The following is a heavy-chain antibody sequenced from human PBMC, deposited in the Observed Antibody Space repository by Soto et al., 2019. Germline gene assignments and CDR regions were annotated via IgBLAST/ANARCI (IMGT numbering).Heavy chain of an antibody. CDR2: ISASGGST. CDR3: ARRPAQSNT. Sequence: EVQLLESGGGLVQPGGSLGLSCAASGLPFSTYAMAWVRQAPGKGLEWVSSISASGGSTHYADSVKGRFIISRDNSKTTLYLQIDSLRVEDTAVYYCARRPAQSNTWGQGTLVTVSS. J-gene: IGHJ5*02. D-gene: IGHD6-6*01. V-gene: IGHV3-23*01. CDR1: GLPFSTYA.